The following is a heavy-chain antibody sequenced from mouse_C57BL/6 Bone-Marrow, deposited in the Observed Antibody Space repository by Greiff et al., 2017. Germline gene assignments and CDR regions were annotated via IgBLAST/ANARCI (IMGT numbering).Heavy chain of an antibody. D-gene: IGHD1-1*01. Sequence: QVQLQQSGAELVKPGASVKISCKASGYAFSSYWMNWVKQRPGKGLEWIGQIYPGDGDTNYNGKFKGKATLTADKSSSTAYMQLSSLTSEDSAVYFCARGWYGGSYFDYWGQGTTLTVSS. V-gene: IGHV1-80*01. J-gene: IGHJ2*01. CDR1: GYAFSSYW. CDR2: IYPGDGDT. CDR3: ARGWYGGSYFDY.